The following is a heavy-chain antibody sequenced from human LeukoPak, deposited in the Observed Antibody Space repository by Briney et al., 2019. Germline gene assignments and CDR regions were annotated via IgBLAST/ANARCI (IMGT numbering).Heavy chain of an antibody. V-gene: IGHV1-46*02. CDR2: INPSGGST. CDR1: GYPFNCYY. D-gene: IGHD4-17*01. Sequence: ASVKVSCKASGYPFNCYYMHWVRQAPGQGLEWMGIINPSGGSTSYAQKFQGRVTMTRDTSTSTVYMELSSLRSEDTAVYYCARESYGEEDNWGQGTLVTVSS. CDR3: ARESYGEEDN. J-gene: IGHJ4*02.